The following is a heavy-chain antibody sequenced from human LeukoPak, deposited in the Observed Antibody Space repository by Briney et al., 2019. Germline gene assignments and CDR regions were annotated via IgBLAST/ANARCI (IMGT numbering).Heavy chain of an antibody. CDR2: INHSGST. CDR1: GGSFSGYY. CDR3: AQGYCSSTSCYSYYYYGMDV. Sequence: SETLSLTCAVYGGSFSGYYWSWIRQPPGKGLEWIGKINHSGSTNYNPSLKSRVTISVDTSKNQFSLKLSSVTAADTAVYYCAQGYCSSTSCYSYYYYGMDVWGQGTTVTVSS. J-gene: IGHJ6*02. V-gene: IGHV4-34*01. D-gene: IGHD2-2*02.